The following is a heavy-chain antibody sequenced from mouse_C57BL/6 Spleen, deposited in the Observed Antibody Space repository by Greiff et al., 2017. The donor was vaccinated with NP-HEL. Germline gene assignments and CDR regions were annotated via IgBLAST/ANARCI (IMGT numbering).Heavy chain of an antibody. Sequence: EVMLVESGGGLVKPGGSLKLSCAASGFTFSSYARSWVRQTPEKRLGWVATISDGGSYTYYPDNVKGRFTISRDNAKNNLYLQMSHLKSEDTAMYYCARDSLPYYFDYWGQGTTLTVSS. J-gene: IGHJ2*01. V-gene: IGHV5-4*01. D-gene: IGHD1-1*01. CDR3: ARDSLPYYFDY. CDR1: GFTFSSYA. CDR2: ISDGGSYT.